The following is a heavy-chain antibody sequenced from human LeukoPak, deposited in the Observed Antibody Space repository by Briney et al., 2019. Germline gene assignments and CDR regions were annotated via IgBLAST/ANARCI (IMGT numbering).Heavy chain of an antibody. Sequence: LSLTCTVSGGSISSYYWSWIRQPPGKGLEWVSYISSSGSTIYYADSVKGRFTISRDNAKNSLYLQMNSLRAEDTAVYYCARADTAMDGFDYWGQGTLVTVSS. V-gene: IGHV3-11*01. CDR3: ARADTAMDGFDY. D-gene: IGHD5-18*01. J-gene: IGHJ4*02. CDR2: ISSSGSTI. CDR1: GGSISSYY.